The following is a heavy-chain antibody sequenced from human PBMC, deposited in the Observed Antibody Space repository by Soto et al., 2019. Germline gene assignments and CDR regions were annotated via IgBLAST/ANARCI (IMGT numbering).Heavy chain of an antibody. CDR3: AKEALVDTAMDTTGVDAFDI. D-gene: IGHD5-18*01. V-gene: IGHV3-33*06. CDR2: IWYDGSNK. J-gene: IGHJ3*02. Sequence: QVQLVESGGGVVQPGRSLRLSCAASGFTFSGYGMHWVRQAPGKGLEWVAVIWYDGSNKYYADSVKGRFTISRDNSKNTLYLQMNSLRAEDTAVYYCAKEALVDTAMDTTGVDAFDIWGQGTMVTVSS. CDR1: GFTFSGYG.